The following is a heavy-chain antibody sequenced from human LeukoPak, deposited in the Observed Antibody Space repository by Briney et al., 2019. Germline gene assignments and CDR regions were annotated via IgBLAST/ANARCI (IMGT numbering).Heavy chain of an antibody. V-gene: IGHV3-74*01. CDR2: INSDGSST. CDR1: GFTFSSYW. Sequence: PGGSLRLSCAASGFTFSSYWMHWVRQAPGKGLVWVSRINSDGSSTSYADSVKGRFTISRDNAKNTLYLQMNSLRAEDTAVYYCARELGYCSSTSCSPYYYYGMDVWGQGTTVTVSS. D-gene: IGHD2-2*01. CDR3: ARELGYCSSTSCSPYYYYGMDV. J-gene: IGHJ6*02.